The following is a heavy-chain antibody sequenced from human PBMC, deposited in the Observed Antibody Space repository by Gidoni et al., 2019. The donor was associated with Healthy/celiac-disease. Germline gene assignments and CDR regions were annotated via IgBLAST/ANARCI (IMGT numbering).Heavy chain of an antibody. CDR3: ARHPRDILTGYPGAFDI. V-gene: IGHV4-59*08. J-gene: IGHJ3*02. CDR1: GGSISSYY. Sequence: QVQLQESGPGLVKPSETLSLTCTVSGGSISSYYWSWIRQPPGKGLEWIGYIYYSGSTNYNPSLKSRVTISVDTSKNQFSLKLSSVTAADTAVYYCARHPRDILTGYPGAFDIWGQGTMVTVSS. CDR2: IYYSGST. D-gene: IGHD3-9*01.